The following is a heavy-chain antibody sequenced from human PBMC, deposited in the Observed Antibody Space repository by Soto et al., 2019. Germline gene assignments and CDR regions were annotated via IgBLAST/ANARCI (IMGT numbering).Heavy chain of an antibody. D-gene: IGHD6-19*01. CDR2: IKQDGSEE. V-gene: IGHV3-7*01. CDR3: ARASTVAGTGMDV. Sequence: PGGSLRLSCAASGFTFSSYWMSWVRQAPGKGLEWVANIKQDGSEEYYVDSVKGRFTISRDNAKNSLYLQMNSLRAEDTAVYYCARASTVAGTGMDVWGQGTTVTVSS. J-gene: IGHJ6*02. CDR1: GFTFSSYW.